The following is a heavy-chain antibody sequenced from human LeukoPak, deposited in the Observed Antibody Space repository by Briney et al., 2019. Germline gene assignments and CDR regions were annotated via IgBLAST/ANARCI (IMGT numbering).Heavy chain of an antibody. Sequence: GASVTVSCTASGYTFTSYGISWVRQAPGQGLEWMGWISAYNGNTNYAQKLQGRVTMTTDTSTSTAYMEMRSLRSDDTAVYYCARARGYSGYDSFTRGNYYYYYGMDVWGQGTTVTVSS. V-gene: IGHV1-18*01. CDR2: ISAYNGNT. CDR1: GYTFTSYG. J-gene: IGHJ6*02. CDR3: ARARGYSGYDSFTRGNYYYYYGMDV. D-gene: IGHD5-12*01.